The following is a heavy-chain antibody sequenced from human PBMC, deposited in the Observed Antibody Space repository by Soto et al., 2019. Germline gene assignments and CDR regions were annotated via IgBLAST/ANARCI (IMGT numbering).Heavy chain of an antibody. CDR2: INAGNGNT. Sequence: ASVKVSCKASGYTFTSYAMHWVRQAPGQRLEWMGWINAGNGNTKYSQKFQGRVTITRDTSASTAYMELRSLRSDDTAVYYCARGRPHTGGYHGYWGQGTLVTVSS. D-gene: IGHD3-22*01. CDR3: ARGRPHTGGYHGY. V-gene: IGHV1-3*01. J-gene: IGHJ4*02. CDR1: GYTFTSYA.